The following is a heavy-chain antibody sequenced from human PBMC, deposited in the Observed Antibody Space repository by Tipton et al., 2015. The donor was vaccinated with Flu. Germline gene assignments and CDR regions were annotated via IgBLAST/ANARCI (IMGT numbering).Heavy chain of an antibody. CDR3: ACAGHGYYDSSGPGY. CDR2: IYYSGST. V-gene: IGHV4-31*03. J-gene: IGHJ4*02. Sequence: TLSLTCIVSGGSLSSCGYYWSWIRQHPGKGLEWIGYIYYSGSTYYNPSLKSRVTISVDTSKNQFSLKLTSVTAADTAVYYCACAGHGYYDSSGPGYWGQGTLVTVSS. CDR1: GGSLSSCGYY. D-gene: IGHD3-22*01.